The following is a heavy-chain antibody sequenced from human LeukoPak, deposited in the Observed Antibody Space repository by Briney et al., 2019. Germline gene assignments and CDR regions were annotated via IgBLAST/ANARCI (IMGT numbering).Heavy chain of an antibody. V-gene: IGHV1-8*01. Sequence: ASVKVSCKASGYTFTSYGINWVRQAPGQGLAWMGWMNPNSGNTGYAQKFQGRVTMTRNTSISTAYMELSSLRSEDTAVYYCARVGKGDKEFDYWGQGTLVTVSS. CDR3: ARVGKGDKEFDY. CDR1: GYTFTSYG. D-gene: IGHD2-21*02. CDR2: MNPNSGNT. J-gene: IGHJ4*02.